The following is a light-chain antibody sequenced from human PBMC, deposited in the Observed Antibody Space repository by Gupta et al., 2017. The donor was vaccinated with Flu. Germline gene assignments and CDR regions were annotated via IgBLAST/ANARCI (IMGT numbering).Light chain of an antibody. J-gene: IGLJ2*01. V-gene: IGLV2-14*03. Sequence: GQSTALSCPGTNRDIVAYTYVSWYPQQPPKAPKLMMYDVSQRPLGVSTRFPGSQSGNPASLPLSGRQAEDEADSSCGSTGAVGVFGGGTKVTVL. CDR3: GSTGAVGV. CDR1: NRDIVAYTY. CDR2: DVS.